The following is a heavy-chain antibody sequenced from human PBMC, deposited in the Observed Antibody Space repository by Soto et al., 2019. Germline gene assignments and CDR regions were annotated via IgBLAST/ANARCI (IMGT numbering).Heavy chain of an antibody. D-gene: IGHD2-15*01. CDR1: GGTFSSYA. V-gene: IGHV1-69*13. Sequence: GASVKVSCTASGGTFSSYAISWVRQAPGQGLEWMGGIIPIFGTANYAQKFQGRVTITADESTSTAYMELSSLRSEDTAVYYCARDHGQGSRYYYYMDVWGKGTTVTVSS. CDR2: IIPIFGTA. J-gene: IGHJ6*03. CDR3: ARDHGQGSRYYYYMDV.